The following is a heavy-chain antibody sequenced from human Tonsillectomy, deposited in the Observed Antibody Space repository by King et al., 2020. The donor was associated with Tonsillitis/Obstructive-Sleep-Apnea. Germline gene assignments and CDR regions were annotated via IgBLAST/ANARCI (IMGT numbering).Heavy chain of an antibody. V-gene: IGHV1-2*04. CDR1: GYTFTGFF. CDR3: ATTLDTGSFYRDYFDS. Sequence: QLVQSGAEVKKPGASVKVSCKASGYTFTGFFLHWVRQAPGHGLEWMGWINPTSGGTEYAQKFRGSVTMPRDTSINTAYMELNRLRSDDTAIYYFATTLDTGSFYRDYFDSWGQGTLLTVSS. D-gene: IGHD1-26*01. J-gene: IGHJ4*02. CDR2: INPTSGGT.